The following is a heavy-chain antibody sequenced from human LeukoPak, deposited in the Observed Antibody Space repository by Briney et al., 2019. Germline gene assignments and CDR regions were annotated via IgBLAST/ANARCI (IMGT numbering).Heavy chain of an antibody. CDR2: IYYSGST. CDR1: GGSISSGDYY. V-gene: IGHV4-30-4*01. CDR3: ARRRGGYYDRYIDY. J-gene: IGHJ4*02. Sequence: SETLSLTCTVSGGSISSGDYYWSWIRQPPGKGLEWIGYIYYSGSTYYNPSLKSRVTISVDTSKNQLSLKLSSVTPADTAVYYCARRRGGYYDRYIDYWGQGTLVTVSS. D-gene: IGHD3-22*01.